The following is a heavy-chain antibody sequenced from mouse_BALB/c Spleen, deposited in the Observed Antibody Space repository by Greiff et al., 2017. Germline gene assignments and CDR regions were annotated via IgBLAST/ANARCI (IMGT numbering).Heavy chain of an antibody. CDR3: ARRTVVDWYFDV. D-gene: IGHD1-1*01. V-gene: IGHV5-6-5*01. Sequence: EVKLEESGGGLVKPGGSLKLSCAASGFTFSSYAMSWVRQTPEKRLEWVASISSGGSTYYPDSVKGRFTISRDNARNILYLQMSSLRSEDTAMYYCARRTVVDWYFDVWGAGTTVTVSS. CDR1: GFTFSSYA. J-gene: IGHJ1*01. CDR2: ISSGGST.